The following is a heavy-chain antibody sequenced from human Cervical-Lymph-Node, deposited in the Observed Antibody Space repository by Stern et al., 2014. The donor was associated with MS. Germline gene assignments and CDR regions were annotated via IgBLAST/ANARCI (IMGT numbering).Heavy chain of an antibody. CDR3: ATSRPTGFVVVTAPFDY. D-gene: IGHD2-21*02. Sequence: QDQLVQSGAEVKKPGASVKVSCTVSGYDLIELSMHWVRQAPGKGLEWMGGFDPENGKTIYAQKFQGRVTMTEDTSTDTAYMELRSLRSDDTAEYYCATSRPTGFVVVTAPFDYWGQGTLVTVSS. J-gene: IGHJ4*02. CDR1: GYDLIELS. V-gene: IGHV1-24*01. CDR2: FDPENGKT.